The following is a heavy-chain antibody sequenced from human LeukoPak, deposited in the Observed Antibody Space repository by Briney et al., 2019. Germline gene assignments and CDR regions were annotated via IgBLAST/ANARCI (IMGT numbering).Heavy chain of an antibody. D-gene: IGHD4-17*01. CDR3: ARGRFREMTTEARYYGMDV. J-gene: IGHJ6*02. CDR1: GFSFNKNW. Sequence: PGGSLRLSCAASGFSFNKNWMSWVRQAPGKGLAWVANIKKDASEIYYADPVKGRFIVSRDNAKNALYLLMNSLRAEDTAVYYCARGRFREMTTEARYYGMDVWGQGTTVTVSS. CDR2: IKKDASEI. V-gene: IGHV3-7*01.